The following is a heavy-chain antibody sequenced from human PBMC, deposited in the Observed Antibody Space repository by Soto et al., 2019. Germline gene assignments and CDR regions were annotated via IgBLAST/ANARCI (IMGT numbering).Heavy chain of an antibody. CDR2: ISAYNGNT. CDR3: AGDTYYYDSSGYERGDFDY. J-gene: IGHJ4*02. Sequence: ASVKVSCKASGYTFTSYGISWVRQAPGQGLEWMGWISAYNGNTNYAQKLQGRVTMTTDTSTSTAYMELRSLRSDDTAVYYCAGDTYYYDSSGYERGDFDYWGQGTLVTVSS. V-gene: IGHV1-18*01. D-gene: IGHD3-22*01. CDR1: GYTFTSYG.